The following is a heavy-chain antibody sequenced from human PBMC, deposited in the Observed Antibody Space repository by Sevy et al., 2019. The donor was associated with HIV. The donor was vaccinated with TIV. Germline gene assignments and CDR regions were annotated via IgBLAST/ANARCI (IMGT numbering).Heavy chain of an antibody. Sequence: GGSLRLSCAASGFTFSSYSMNWVRQAPGKGLEWVSSISSSSSHIYYADSVTGRFTISRDNAKNSLYLQMSGLRAEDTAVYYCARESPVIIDGNFPYYGMDVWGQGTTVIVSS. CDR2: ISSSSSHI. J-gene: IGHJ6*02. D-gene: IGHD1-7*01. V-gene: IGHV3-21*01. CDR3: ARESPVIIDGNFPYYGMDV. CDR1: GFTFSSYS.